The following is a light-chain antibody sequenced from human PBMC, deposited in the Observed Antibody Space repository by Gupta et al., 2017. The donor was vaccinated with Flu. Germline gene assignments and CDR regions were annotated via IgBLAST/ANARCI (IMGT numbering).Light chain of an antibody. CDR3: SSYAGGNNCWV. CDR2: EVT. V-gene: IGLV2-8*01. CDR1: NDGSGGNNY. J-gene: IGLJ3*02. Sequence: VTTTCTGTNDGSGGNNYVSWHRQEPGKAPKTVIYEVTKRPSGVPDRFSGSKAGNTDSPTLSGLESEDEAKDDCSSYAGGNNCWVFGGGTKLTVL.